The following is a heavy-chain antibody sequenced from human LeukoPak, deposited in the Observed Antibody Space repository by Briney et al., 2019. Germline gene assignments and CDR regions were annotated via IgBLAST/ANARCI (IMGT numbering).Heavy chain of an antibody. CDR1: GYTFTGYY. Sequence: GASVKVSCKASGYTFTGYYMHWVRQAPGQGLEWMGWINPNSGGTNYAQKFQGRVTMTRDTSISTAYMELSRLRSDDTAVYYCARDLPGITIFGAFEYWGQGTLVTVSS. CDR3: ARDLPGITIFGAFEY. J-gene: IGHJ4*02. D-gene: IGHD3-3*01. V-gene: IGHV1-2*02. CDR2: INPNSGGT.